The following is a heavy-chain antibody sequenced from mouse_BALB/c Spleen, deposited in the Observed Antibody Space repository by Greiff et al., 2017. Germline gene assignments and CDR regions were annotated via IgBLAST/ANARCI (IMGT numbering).Heavy chain of an antibody. CDR1: GFTFSSYA. CDR3: ARHDRYDAMDY. CDR2: ISSGGSYT. J-gene: IGHJ4*01. Sequence: EVQGVESGGGLVKPGGSLKLSCAASGFTFSSYAMSWVRQTPEKRLEWVATISSGGSYTYYPDSVKGRFTISRDNAKNTLYLQMSSLRSEDTAMYYYARHDRYDAMDYWGQGTSVTVSS. V-gene: IGHV5-9-3*01. D-gene: IGHD2-14*01.